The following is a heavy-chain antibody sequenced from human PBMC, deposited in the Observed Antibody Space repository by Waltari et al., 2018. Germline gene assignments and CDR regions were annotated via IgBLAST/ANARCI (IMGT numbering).Heavy chain of an antibody. J-gene: IGHJ6*03. V-gene: IGHV1-69*04. Sequence: QVQLVQSGAEVKKPGSSVKVSCKASGGTFSSYAISWVRQAPGQGLEWMGGIIPILGIANYAQKFQGRVTITADESTSTAYMELSSLRSEDTAVYYCARVFRVGYYDSSGYFPATYYYYYMDVWGKGTTVTVSS. CDR2: IIPILGIA. CDR3: ARVFRVGYYDSSGYFPATYYYYYMDV. D-gene: IGHD3-22*01. CDR1: GGTFSSYA.